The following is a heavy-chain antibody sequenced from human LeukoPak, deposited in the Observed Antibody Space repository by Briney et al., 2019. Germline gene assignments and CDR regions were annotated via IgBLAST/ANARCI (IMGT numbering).Heavy chain of an antibody. CDR2: IYSGGST. V-gene: IGHV3-66*01. Sequence: GGSLRLSCAASEFTFNKYWMHWVRQAPGKGLVWVSVIYSGGSTYYADSVKGRFTISRDNAKNSLYLQMNSLRAEDTAVYYCAKSARTAAGGYYYGMDVWGQGTTVTVSS. J-gene: IGHJ6*02. CDR1: EFTFNKYW. CDR3: AKSARTAAGGYYYGMDV. D-gene: IGHD6-13*01.